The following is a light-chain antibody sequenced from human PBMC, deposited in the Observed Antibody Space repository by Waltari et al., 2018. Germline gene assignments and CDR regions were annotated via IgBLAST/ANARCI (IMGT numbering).Light chain of an antibody. CDR3: QQYSTWPPWT. Sequence: DIVTTQSPATLSVSPGERATLSCRTSQSVNSNLAWYQQKPGQAPRLLVFGASTRATGIPARSTGSGSGTEFTLTISSLQSEDFAIYYCQQYSTWPPWTFGQGTKVDIK. CDR2: GAS. J-gene: IGKJ1*01. V-gene: IGKV3-15*01. CDR1: QSVNSN.